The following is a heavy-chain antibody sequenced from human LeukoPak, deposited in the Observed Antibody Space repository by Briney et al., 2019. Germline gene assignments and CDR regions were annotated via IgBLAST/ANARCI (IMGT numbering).Heavy chain of an antibody. Sequence: ASGKVSCKASGYSFTTYGFSWMRQAPGQGLEWMGIIAYNGNTYYAENLQGRVTMTTDSSTNTAYMELRNLRSDDTAVYYCARYSSSWYLYDYWGQGTLVTVSS. J-gene: IGHJ4*02. CDR2: IAYNGNT. CDR3: ARYSSSWYLYDY. CDR1: GYSFTTYG. D-gene: IGHD6-13*01. V-gene: IGHV1-18*01.